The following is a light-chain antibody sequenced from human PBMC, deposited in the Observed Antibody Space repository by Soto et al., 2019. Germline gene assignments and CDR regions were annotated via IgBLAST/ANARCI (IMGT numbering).Light chain of an antibody. CDR1: QSVSSN. V-gene: IGKV3-15*01. Sequence: EIVMTQSPATLSVSPGERATLSCRASQSVSSNLAWYQQKPGQAPRLLIYGASTRATGIPARFSGSGSGTEFTLNISRLQAEDFGVYYCQQYNNWPLTFGGGTKVEIK. CDR3: QQYNNWPLT. CDR2: GAS. J-gene: IGKJ4*01.